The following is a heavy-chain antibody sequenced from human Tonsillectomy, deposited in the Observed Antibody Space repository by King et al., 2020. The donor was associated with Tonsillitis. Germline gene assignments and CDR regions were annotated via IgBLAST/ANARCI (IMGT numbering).Heavy chain of an antibody. D-gene: IGHD6-13*01. CDR2: ISSSSSYI. CDR3: VRAGVAAAGSGSYYRSSWFDP. CDR1: GFSFNNYY. V-gene: IGHV3-11*05. J-gene: IGHJ5*02. Sequence: VQLVEFGGGLVNPGGSLRLSCAASGFSFNNYYMTWIRQAPGKGLEWVSYISSSSSYIKYADSVKGRFTISRDNARKTLILQMNSLRAEDTAVYYCVRAGVAAAGSGSYYRSSWFDPWGQGTLVTVSS.